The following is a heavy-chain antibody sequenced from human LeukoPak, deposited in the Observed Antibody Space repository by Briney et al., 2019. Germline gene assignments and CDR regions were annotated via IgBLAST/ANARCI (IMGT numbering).Heavy chain of an antibody. CDR2: INPNSGGT. CDR3: ARARITIFGVVTNYYGMDV. J-gene: IGHJ6*02. Sequence: ASVKVSCKASGYTFTGYYMHWGRQAPGQGLEWMGWINPNSGGTNYAQKFQGRVTMTGDTSISTAYMELSRLRSDDTAVYYCARARITIFGVVTNYYGMDVWGQGTTVTVSS. V-gene: IGHV1-2*02. CDR1: GYTFTGYY. D-gene: IGHD3-3*01.